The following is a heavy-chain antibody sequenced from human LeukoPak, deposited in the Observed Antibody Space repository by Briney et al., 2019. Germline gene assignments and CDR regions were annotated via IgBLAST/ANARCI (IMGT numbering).Heavy chain of an antibody. D-gene: IGHD3-22*01. V-gene: IGHV4-4*02. CDR2: IYDSGST. CDR1: GGFISSSNW. J-gene: IGHJ4*02. CDR3: ARGTYTMIVDY. Sequence: SGTLSLTCAVSGGFISSSNWWSWVRQPPGKGLEWIGEIYDSGSTNYNPSLKSRVTVSVDTSKNQFSLKLSSVTAADTAVYYCARGTYTMIVDYWGQGTLVTVSS.